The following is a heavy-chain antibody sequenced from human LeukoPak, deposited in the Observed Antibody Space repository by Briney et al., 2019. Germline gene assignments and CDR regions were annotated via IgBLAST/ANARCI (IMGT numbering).Heavy chain of an antibody. D-gene: IGHD1-7*01. J-gene: IGHJ4*02. CDR3: ATARNFRFEY. Sequence: GGSLRLSCATSGLTFRTTWMHWVRQAPGKGLMWVSRMNGEGTTIDYADSVKGRFTVSRDYAKNTLFLQMNNLRTEDTALYFCATARNFRFEYWGQGSLVTVSA. V-gene: IGHV3-74*01. CDR2: MNGEGTTI. CDR1: GLTFRTTW.